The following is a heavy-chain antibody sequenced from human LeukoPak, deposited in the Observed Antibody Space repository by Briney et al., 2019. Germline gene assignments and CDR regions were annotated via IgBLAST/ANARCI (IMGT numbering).Heavy chain of an antibody. V-gene: IGHV1-46*01. CDR3: ASLAAAGNFDY. D-gene: IGHD6-13*01. CDR1: GYTFTSYY. J-gene: IGHJ4*02. Sequence: ASVKVSCKASGYTFTSYYMHWVRQAPGQGLEWMGIINPSGGSTSHAQKFQGRVTMTRDTSTSTVYMELSSLRSEDTAVYYCASLAAAGNFDYWGQGTLVTVSS. CDR2: INPSGGST.